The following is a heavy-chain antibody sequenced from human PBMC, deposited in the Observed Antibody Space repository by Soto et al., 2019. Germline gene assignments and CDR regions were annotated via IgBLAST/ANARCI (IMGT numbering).Heavy chain of an antibody. J-gene: IGHJ4*02. V-gene: IGHV1-46*01. CDR3: ARGGRVVVMPAALDY. CDR1: GDTFTDYY. CDR2: VNPSGGHT. D-gene: IGHD2-21*02. Sequence: QVQLMQSGAEVKKPGASVKVSCKASGDTFTDYYIHWVRQAAGQGLEGMGTVNPSGGHTTYAQHFLGRVTMTMAKSGRTLYMELTRLTSEDTAAYYCARGGRVVVMPAALDYWGQGTLVTVSS.